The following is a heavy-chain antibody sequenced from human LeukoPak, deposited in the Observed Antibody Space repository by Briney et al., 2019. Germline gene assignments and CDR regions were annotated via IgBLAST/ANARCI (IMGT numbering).Heavy chain of an antibody. Sequence: PSETLSLTCTVPGGSISSYYWSWIRRPPGKGLEWIGYIYYTGATYYNPSLKSRVTISLDTSKNQFSLKLSSVTAADAAVYYCARAGYSYGTGYYFDYWGQGALVTVSS. CDR1: GGSISSYY. J-gene: IGHJ4*02. CDR2: IYYTGAT. V-gene: IGHV4-59*01. CDR3: ARAGYSYGTGYYFDY. D-gene: IGHD5-18*01.